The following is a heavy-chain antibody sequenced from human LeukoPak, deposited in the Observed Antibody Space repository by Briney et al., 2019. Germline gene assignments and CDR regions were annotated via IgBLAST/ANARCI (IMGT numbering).Heavy chain of an antibody. CDR3: AKSLLTTATGTGRAFDI. CDR2: ISSDGNNK. D-gene: IGHD1-1*01. V-gene: IGHV3-30*04. J-gene: IGHJ3*02. Sequence: PGRSLRLSCAASGFTFSSYAMHWVRQAPGKGLEWVAGISSDGNNKYYADSVKGRFTISRDNSKNTLYVQLNSLRDEDTAVYYCAKSLLTTATGTGRAFDIWGQGTMVTVSA. CDR1: GFTFSSYA.